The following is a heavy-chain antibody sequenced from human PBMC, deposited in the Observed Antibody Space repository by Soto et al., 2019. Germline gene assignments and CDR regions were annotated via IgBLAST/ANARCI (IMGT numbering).Heavy chain of an antibody. CDR1: GGSISYNSYY. D-gene: IGHD2-2*01. J-gene: IGHJ5*02. CDR3: ARLVVVAPVANA. Sequence: SETLSLTCSVSGGSISYNSYYWGWIRQPPGKGLEWVGGIFYTGTTYYSPSLKDRVTISVDTSKNSFSLNLTSVAAADTAVYFCARLVVVAPVANAWGQGTLVTVSS. V-gene: IGHV4-39*02. CDR2: IFYTGTT.